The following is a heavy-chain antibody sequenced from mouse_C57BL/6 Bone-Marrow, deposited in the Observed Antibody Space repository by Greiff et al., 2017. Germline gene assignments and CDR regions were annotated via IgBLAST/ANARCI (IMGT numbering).Heavy chain of an antibody. CDR2: IDPANGNT. CDR3: ARSPIYYDYYWYFDV. J-gene: IGHJ1*03. D-gene: IGHD2-4*01. Sequence: EVQLQQSVAELVRPGASVKLSCTASGFTIKNTYMHWVKQRPEQGLEWIGRIDPANGNTKYAPKFQGKATITADTSSNTAYLQLSSLTTEDTAIYYWARSPIYYDYYWYFDVWGTGTTVTVSS. V-gene: IGHV14-3*01. CDR1: GFTIKNTY.